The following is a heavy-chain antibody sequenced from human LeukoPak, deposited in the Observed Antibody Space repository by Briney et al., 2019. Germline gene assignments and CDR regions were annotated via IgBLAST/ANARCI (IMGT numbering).Heavy chain of an antibody. D-gene: IGHD1-1*01. Sequence: SETLSLTCTVSGGSISSSSYYWGWIRQPPGKGLEWIGSIYYSGSTYYNPSLKSRVTISVDTSKNQFSLKLSSVTAADTAVYYCARSNWNASPPDYWGQGTLVTVSS. J-gene: IGHJ4*02. CDR3: ARSNWNASPPDY. CDR2: IYYSGST. CDR1: GGSISSSSYY. V-gene: IGHV4-39*07.